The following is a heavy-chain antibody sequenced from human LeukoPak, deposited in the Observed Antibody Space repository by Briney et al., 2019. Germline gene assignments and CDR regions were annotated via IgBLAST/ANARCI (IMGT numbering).Heavy chain of an antibody. J-gene: IGHJ4*02. CDR2: IKQDGSEK. Sequence: PGGSLRLSCAASGFTFSSYWMSWVRQAPGKGLEWVANIKQDGSEKYYVDSVEGRFTISRDNAKNSLYLQMNSLRAEDTAVYYCARDRYCTNGVCLLDYWGQGTLVTVSS. D-gene: IGHD2-8*01. CDR1: GFTFSSYW. CDR3: ARDRYCTNGVCLLDY. V-gene: IGHV3-7*01.